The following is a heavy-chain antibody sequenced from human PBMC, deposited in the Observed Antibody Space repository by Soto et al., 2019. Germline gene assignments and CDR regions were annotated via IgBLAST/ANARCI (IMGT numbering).Heavy chain of an antibody. D-gene: IGHD2-21*02. CDR2: IYWDDDK. CDR3: IHSRCGGDCLRCYSSHYYYGLDV. Sequence: QITLKESGPTLVKPTQTLTLTCSVSGFSLNTGGLGVGWIRQPPGKALEWLALIYWDDDKRYSPSLRNKLSXTXXXXPTISPIRTDTSDNLVFSXMXYMDTVDKATSYCIHSRCGGDCLRCYSSHYYYGLDVWGQGTTVTVSS. J-gene: IGHJ6*02. V-gene: IGHV2-5*02. CDR1: GFSLNTGGLG.